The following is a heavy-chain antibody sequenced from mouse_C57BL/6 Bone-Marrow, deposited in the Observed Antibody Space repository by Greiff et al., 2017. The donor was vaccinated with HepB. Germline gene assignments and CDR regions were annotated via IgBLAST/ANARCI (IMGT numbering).Heavy chain of an antibody. CDR3: DNNDGYYGGYAMDY. V-gene: IGHV2-9*01. Sequence: VQVVESGPGLVAPSQSLSITCTVSGFSLTSYGVDWVRQPPGKGLEWLGVIWGGGSTNYNSALMSRLSIRKDNSKSQVIFKMNSLQTDDTAMYYCDNNDGYYGGYAMDYWGQGTSVTVSS. CDR1: GFSLTSYG. CDR2: IWGGGST. D-gene: IGHD2-3*01. J-gene: IGHJ4*01.